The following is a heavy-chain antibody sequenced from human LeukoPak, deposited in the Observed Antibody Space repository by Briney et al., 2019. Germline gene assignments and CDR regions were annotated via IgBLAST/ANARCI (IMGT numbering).Heavy chain of an antibody. CDR2: IIPIFGTA. CDR3: ASGYYSDGSGYSPADY. V-gene: IGHV1-69*13. D-gene: IGHD3-22*01. CDR1: GGTFSSYA. J-gene: IGHJ4*02. Sequence: GASVKVSCKASGGTFSSYAISWVRQAPGQGLEWMGGIIPIFGTANYAQKFQGRVTITADESTSTAYMELSSLRSEDTAVYYCASGYYSDGSGYSPADYWGQGTRVTVSS.